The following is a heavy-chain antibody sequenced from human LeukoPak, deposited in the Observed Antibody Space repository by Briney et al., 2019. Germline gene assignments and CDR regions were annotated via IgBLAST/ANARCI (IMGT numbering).Heavy chain of an antibody. Sequence: GGSLRLSCAASGFTFSSNVMIWVRQAPGKGLEWVSSIPASGGSTYYADSVKGRFTISRDNSKNSLYLQMNSLRAEDTAVYYCAKESSGGWYFDYWGQGTLVMVSS. CDR2: IPASGGST. D-gene: IGHD6-19*01. CDR3: AKESSGGWYFDY. J-gene: IGHJ4*02. V-gene: IGHV3-23*01. CDR1: GFTFSSNV.